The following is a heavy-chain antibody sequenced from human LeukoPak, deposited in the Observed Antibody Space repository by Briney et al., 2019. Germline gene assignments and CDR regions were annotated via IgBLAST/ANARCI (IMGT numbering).Heavy chain of an antibody. D-gene: IGHD3-10*01. CDR1: GGSFSGYY. Sequence: SETLSLTCAVYGGSFSGYYWSWIRQPPGKGLEWIGYIYYSGSTNYNPSLKSRVTISVDTSKNQFSLKLSSVTAADTAVYYCARGLAWFGELSPYYFDYWGQGTLVTVSS. J-gene: IGHJ4*02. CDR3: ARGLAWFGELSPYYFDY. V-gene: IGHV4-59*08. CDR2: IYYSGST.